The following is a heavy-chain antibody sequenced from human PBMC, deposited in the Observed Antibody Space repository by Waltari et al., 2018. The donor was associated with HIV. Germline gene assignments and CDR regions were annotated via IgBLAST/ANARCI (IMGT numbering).Heavy chain of an antibody. Sequence: QVQLVQSGAEVKKPGAPVKVSCKASGYTFTSYGISGVRQAPGQGLEWMGWISGYNGHTSYAQKLQGRVTMTTDTSTSTAYMELRSLRSDDTAVYYCARGAAGYYYYVMDVWGQGTTVTVSS. CDR1: GYTFTSYG. D-gene: IGHD6-13*01. J-gene: IGHJ6*02. CDR2: ISGYNGHT. CDR3: ARGAAGYYYYVMDV. V-gene: IGHV1-18*01.